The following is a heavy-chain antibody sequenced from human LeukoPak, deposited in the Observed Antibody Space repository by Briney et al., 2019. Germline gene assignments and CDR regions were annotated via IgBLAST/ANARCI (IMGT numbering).Heavy chain of an antibody. D-gene: IGHD6-13*01. CDR3: ARETGSSSWYAADY. Sequence: SVKVSCKASGGTFSSYAISWVRQAPGQGREWMGRIIPIFGTANYAQKFQGRVTITADKSTSTAYMELSSLRSEDTAVYYCARETGSSSWYAADYWGQGTLVTVSS. CDR1: GGTFSSYA. V-gene: IGHV1-69*06. J-gene: IGHJ4*02. CDR2: IIPIFGTA.